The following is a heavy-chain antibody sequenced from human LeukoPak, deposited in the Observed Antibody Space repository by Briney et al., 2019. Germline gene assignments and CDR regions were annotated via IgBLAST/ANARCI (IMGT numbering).Heavy chain of an antibody. V-gene: IGHV1-18*01. CDR2: ISAYNGNT. J-gene: IGHJ5*02. Sequence: GSVKVSCKASGYTFTSYGISWVRQAPGQGLEWMGWISAYNGNTNYAQKLQGRVTMTTDTSTSTAYMELRSLRSDDTAVYYCAVCPGKQQLVSWFDPWGQGTLVTVSS. CDR1: GYTFTSYG. CDR3: AVCPGKQQLVSWFDP. D-gene: IGHD6-13*01.